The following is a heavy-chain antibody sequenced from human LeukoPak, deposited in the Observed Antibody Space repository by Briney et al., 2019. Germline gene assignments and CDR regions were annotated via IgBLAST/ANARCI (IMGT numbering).Heavy chain of an antibody. V-gene: IGHV3-74*01. Sequence: SGGSLRLSCAASGFTFSSYWMSWVRQAPGMGLVWVSRHNSDGTTINYADSVKGRFTISRDNAKNTVYLQMSGLRDDDTALYFCVRGAGGPRNYVLDYWGQGALVSVSS. J-gene: IGHJ4*02. CDR3: VRGAGGPRNYVLDY. D-gene: IGHD3-10*02. CDR2: HNSDGTTI. CDR1: GFTFSSYW.